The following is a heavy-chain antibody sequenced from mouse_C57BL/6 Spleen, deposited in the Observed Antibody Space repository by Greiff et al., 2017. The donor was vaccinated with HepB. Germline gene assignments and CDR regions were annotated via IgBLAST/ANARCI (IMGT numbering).Heavy chain of an antibody. CDR2: ILPGSGST. Sequence: QVQLKESGAELMKPGASVKLSCKATGYTFTGYWIEWVKQRPGHGLEWIGEILPGSGSTNYNEKFKGKATFTADTSSNTAYMQLSSLTTEDSAIYYCARESGITTVVAPHFDYWGQGTTLTVSS. CDR3: ARESGITTVVAPHFDY. V-gene: IGHV1-9*01. J-gene: IGHJ2*01. D-gene: IGHD1-1*01. CDR1: GYTFTGYW.